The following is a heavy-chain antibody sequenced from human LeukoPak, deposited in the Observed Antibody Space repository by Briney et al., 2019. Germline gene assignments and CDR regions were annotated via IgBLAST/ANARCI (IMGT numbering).Heavy chain of an antibody. D-gene: IGHD3-22*01. CDR3: VRQGTNSGYYLLDY. CDR2: VAHKGPTVYSPTLNR. V-gene: IGHV4-34*01. Sequence: SETLSLTCAVYGAALSEYYWSWIRQSPGEGLEWIGEVAHKGPTVYSPTLNRKYNPSFKSRVTMSVDPSKNQFSLKLTSVTVADTATYYCVRQGTNSGYYLLDYWGQGHLVIVSS. CDR1: GAALSEYY. J-gene: IGHJ4*02.